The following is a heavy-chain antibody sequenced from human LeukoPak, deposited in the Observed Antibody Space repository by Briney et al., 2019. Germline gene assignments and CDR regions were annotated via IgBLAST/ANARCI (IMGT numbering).Heavy chain of an antibody. D-gene: IGHD2-21*01. Sequence: GGSLRLSCAASGFSVSSSYMNWVRQAPGKGLEWGSAISSTDAGTYHADSVRGRFTISRDSSKSTLYLQMNSLRAEDAAVYYCAKAPVTSCRGAYCYPFDYWGQGTLVTVSS. CDR1: GFSVSSSY. V-gene: IGHV3-23*01. CDR2: ISSTDAGT. J-gene: IGHJ4*02. CDR3: AKAPVTSCRGAYCYPFDY.